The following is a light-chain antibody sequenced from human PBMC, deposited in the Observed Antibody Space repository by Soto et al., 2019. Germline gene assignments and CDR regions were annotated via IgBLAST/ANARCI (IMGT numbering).Light chain of an antibody. CDR1: QSVLYSSINKNY. CDR2: WAS. V-gene: IGKV4-1*01. Sequence: DIVMTQPPDSLPVFLGERATINCKSSQSVLYSSINKNYLAWYQQKPGQPPRLLIYWASTRESGVPDRFSGSGSGTDFTLTISSLQAEDVAVYYCQQYYSTPRTFGQGTKVDIK. J-gene: IGKJ1*01. CDR3: QQYYSTPRT.